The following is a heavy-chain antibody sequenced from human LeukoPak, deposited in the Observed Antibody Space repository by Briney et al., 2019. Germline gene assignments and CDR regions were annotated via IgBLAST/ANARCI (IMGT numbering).Heavy chain of an antibody. V-gene: IGHV3-30*02. CDR2: IRYDGSNK. CDR1: GFTFSSYG. J-gene: IGHJ5*02. Sequence: GGSLRPSCAASGFTFSSYGMHWVRQAPGKGLEWVAFIRYDGSNKYYADSVKGRFTISRDNSKNTLYLRMNSLRAEDTAVYYCAKALGDYNNWFDPWGQGTLVTVSS. D-gene: IGHD4/OR15-4a*01. CDR3: AKALGDYNNWFDP.